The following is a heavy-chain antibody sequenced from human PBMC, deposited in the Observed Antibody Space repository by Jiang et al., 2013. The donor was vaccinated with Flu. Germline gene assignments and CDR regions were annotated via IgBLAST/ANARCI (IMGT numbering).Heavy chain of an antibody. V-gene: IGHV3-73*02. CDR3: TRTDCSSTSCYSE. CDR2: IRSKANSYAT. CDR1: GFTFSGSA. Sequence: VQLVESGGGLVQPGGSLKLSCAASGFTFSGSAMHWVRQASGKGLEWVGRIRSKANSYATAYAASVKGRFTISRDDSKNTAYLQMNSLKTEDTAVYYCTRTDCSSTSCYSEWGQGTLVTVSS. D-gene: IGHD2-2*02. J-gene: IGHJ4*02.